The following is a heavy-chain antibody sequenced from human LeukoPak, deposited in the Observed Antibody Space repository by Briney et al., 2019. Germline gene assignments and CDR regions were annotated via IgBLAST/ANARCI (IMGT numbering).Heavy chain of an antibody. D-gene: IGHD6-13*01. CDR3: ASIAAAGDITFDY. Sequence: VASVKVSCKASGYTFTSYAMNWVRQAPGQGLEWMGWINTNTGNPTYAQGFTGRFVFSLDTSVSTAYLQISSLKAEDTAVYYCASIAAAGDITFDYWGQGTLVTVSS. CDR2: INTNTGNP. CDR1: GYTFTSYA. J-gene: IGHJ4*02. V-gene: IGHV7-4-1*02.